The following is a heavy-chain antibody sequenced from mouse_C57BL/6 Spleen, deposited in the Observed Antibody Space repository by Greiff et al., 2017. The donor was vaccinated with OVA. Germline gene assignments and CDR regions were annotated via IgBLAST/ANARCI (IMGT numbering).Heavy chain of an antibody. CDR3: ARGYSNYEAWFAY. D-gene: IGHD2-5*01. J-gene: IGHJ3*01. CDR2: ISYSGST. CDR1: GYSITSGYD. Sequence: VQLKQSGPGMVKPSQSLSLTCTVTGYSITSGYDWHWIRHFPGNKLEWMGYISYSGSTNYNPSLKSRISITHDTSKNHFFLKLNSVTTEDTATYYCARGYSNYEAWFAYWGQGTLVTVSA. V-gene: IGHV3-1*01.